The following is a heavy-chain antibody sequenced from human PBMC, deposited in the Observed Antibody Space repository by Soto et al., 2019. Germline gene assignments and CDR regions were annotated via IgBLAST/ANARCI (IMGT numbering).Heavy chain of an antibody. V-gene: IGHV4-61*01. Sequence: ETLSLTCTVSGFSVATGTYYWSWIRQPPGKRLEWIGKIYYSGTTLYTPSLKNRVTISIDPSRNQFSLKLSSVTAADTVVYFCARIFYYDDTAYYHYFDSWSQGAYVTVSS. CDR1: GFSVATGTYY. CDR2: IYYSGTT. D-gene: IGHD3-22*01. CDR3: ARIFYYDDTAYYHYFDS. J-gene: IGHJ4*02.